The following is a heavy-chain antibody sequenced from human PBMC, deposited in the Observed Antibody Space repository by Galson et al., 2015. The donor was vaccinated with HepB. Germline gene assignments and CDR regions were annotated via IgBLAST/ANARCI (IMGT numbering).Heavy chain of an antibody. J-gene: IGHJ4*02. CDR2: ISGSGGST. CDR1: GFTFSSYA. V-gene: IGHV3-23*01. D-gene: IGHD2-2*01. CDR3: AKGPLRVVVPAAIGY. Sequence: SLRLSCAASGFTFSSYAMSWVRQAPGKGLEWVSAISGSGGSTYYADSVKGRFTISRDNSKNTLYLQMNSLRAEDTAVYYCAKGPLRVVVPAAIGYWGQGTLVTVSS.